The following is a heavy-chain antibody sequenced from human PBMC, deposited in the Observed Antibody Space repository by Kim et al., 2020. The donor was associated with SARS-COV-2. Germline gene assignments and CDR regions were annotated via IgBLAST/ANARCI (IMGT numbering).Heavy chain of an antibody. D-gene: IGHD3-10*01. Sequence: ASVKVSCKASGNTFSSYAMNWVRQAPGQGLEWMGWFNTNTGKPAYAQGFTGRFVFSLDTSVSTTYLQISSLKSEDTAVYYCASSMVYGVISAFDLWGQGTMVTVSS. J-gene: IGHJ3*01. CDR1: GNTFSSYA. CDR3: ASSMVYGVISAFDL. V-gene: IGHV7-4-1*02. CDR2: FNTNTGKP.